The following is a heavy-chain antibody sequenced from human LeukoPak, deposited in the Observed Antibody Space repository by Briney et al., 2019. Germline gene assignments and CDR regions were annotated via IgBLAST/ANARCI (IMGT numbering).Heavy chain of an antibody. CDR1: GFAFSSYW. V-gene: IGHV3-7*01. J-gene: IGHJ4*02. D-gene: IGHD1-1*01. CDR2: INQHGSEK. Sequence: PGGSLRLSCAASGFAFSSYWMSWVRQAPGKGLEWVANINQHGSEKYYVDSVKGRFTISRDNAKNSLYLQMNSLRADDTAVYYCERINLRQYGAFDYWGQGALVTVSS. CDR3: ERINLRQYGAFDY.